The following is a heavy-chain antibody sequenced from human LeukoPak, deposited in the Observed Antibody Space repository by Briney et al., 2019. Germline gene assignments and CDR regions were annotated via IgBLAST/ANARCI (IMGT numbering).Heavy chain of an antibody. J-gene: IGHJ4*02. CDR2: ISGDGRST. CDR3: AKTTHYDIFTGLDY. V-gene: IGHV3-23*01. CDR1: GFTFNDYL. D-gene: IGHD3-9*01. Sequence: PGGSLRLSCEASGFTFNDYLMSWVRQAPGKGPEWVSGISGDGRSTYYADSVKGRFTIFRDSSKNTLSPQMNSLRVEDTAIYYCAKTTHYDIFTGLDYWGQGALVTVSS.